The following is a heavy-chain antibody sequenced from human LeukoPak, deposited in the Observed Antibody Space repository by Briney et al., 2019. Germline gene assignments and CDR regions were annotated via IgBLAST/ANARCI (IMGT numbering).Heavy chain of an antibody. CDR3: ARGSMTTVTINWFDP. V-gene: IGHV1-2*06. CDR2: INPNSGGT. Sequence: ASVKVSCKASGYTFTGYYMHWVRQAPGQGLEWMGRINPNSGGTNYAQKFQGRVTMTRDTSISTAYMELSRLGSDDTAVYYCARGSMTTVTINWFDPWGQGTLVTVSS. J-gene: IGHJ5*02. D-gene: IGHD4-17*01. CDR1: GYTFTGYY.